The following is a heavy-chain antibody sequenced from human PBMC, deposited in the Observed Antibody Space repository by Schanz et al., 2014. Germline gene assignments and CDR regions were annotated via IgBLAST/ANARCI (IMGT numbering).Heavy chain of an antibody. CDR1: GFSLSSYN. Sequence: VQLVESGGGLVKPGESLRLSCAASGFSLSSYNMNWVRQAPGKGLEWVSSISSSSSYIYYADSVKGRFTISRDNAKSSLFLQMNSLRAEDTAVYYCARGGGAAASTWGQGTLVTVSS. CDR2: ISSSSSYI. V-gene: IGHV3-21*06. D-gene: IGHD6-13*01. J-gene: IGHJ5*02. CDR3: ARGGGAAAST.